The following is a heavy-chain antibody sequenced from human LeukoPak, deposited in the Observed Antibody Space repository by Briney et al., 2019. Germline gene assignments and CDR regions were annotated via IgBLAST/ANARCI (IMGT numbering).Heavy chain of an antibody. CDR1: GGSFSSDSYS. J-gene: IGHJ4*02. CDR3: ARAQPPPGGSPYNY. D-gene: IGHD2-15*01. V-gene: IGHV4-61*01. CDR2: FYYTGST. Sequence: SETLSLTCTVSGGSFSSDSYSWSWIRQPPGKGLERIGYFYYTGSTNYNPSFKSRVTLSVDTSKNQFSLKLISVSAADTAVYYCARAQPPPGGSPYNYWGQGTLVTVSS.